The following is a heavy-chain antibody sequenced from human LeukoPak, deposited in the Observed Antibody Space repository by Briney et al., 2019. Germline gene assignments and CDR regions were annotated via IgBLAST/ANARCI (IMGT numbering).Heavy chain of an antibody. CDR2: IYYSGST. D-gene: IGHD3-22*01. CDR1: GGSISSYY. CDR3: ASSSGYAYFDY. J-gene: IGHJ4*02. Sequence: SETLSLTCTVSGGSISSYYWSWIRQPPGKGLEWIGYIYYSGSTNYNPSLKSRVTISVDTSKNQFSLKLSSVTAADTAVYYCASSSGYAYFDYWGQGTLVTVSS. V-gene: IGHV4-59*01.